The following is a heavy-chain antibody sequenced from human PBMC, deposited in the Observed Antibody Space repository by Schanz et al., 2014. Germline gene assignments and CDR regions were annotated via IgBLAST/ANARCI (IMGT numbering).Heavy chain of an antibody. CDR1: GFTFSNCD. Sequence: EVHLEESGGGLVQPGGSQRLSCAVSGFTFSNCDMTWVRQASGKGLEWVAIIDGRGITTFYADSVKGRFTISRDNAKNTVYLQMNSLRDDDTAVYYCAKRFHCSGSHPFDYWGQGTLVTVSS. V-gene: IGHV3-23*04. CDR2: IDGRGITT. CDR3: AKRFHCSGSHPFDY. D-gene: IGHD3-10*02. J-gene: IGHJ4*02.